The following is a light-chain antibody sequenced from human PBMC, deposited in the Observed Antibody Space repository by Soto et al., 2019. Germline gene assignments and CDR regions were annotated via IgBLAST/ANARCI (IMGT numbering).Light chain of an antibody. CDR3: QQRSVWPLT. J-gene: IGKJ4*01. CDR2: DSS. CDR1: QSVSNNY. Sequence: EIVLTQSPGTLSLSPGERATLSCRASQSVSNNYLAWYQQKPGQAPRLLIYDSSHRATGVPARFSGSGSGTDFSLIISSLEPEDFAVYYCQQRSVWPLTFGGGTKVDIK. V-gene: IGKV3D-20*02.